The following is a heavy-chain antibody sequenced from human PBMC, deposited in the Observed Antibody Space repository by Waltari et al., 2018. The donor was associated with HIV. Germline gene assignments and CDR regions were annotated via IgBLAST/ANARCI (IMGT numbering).Heavy chain of an antibody. CDR3: ARSSTEGVDY. CDR1: GFTFSSYS. D-gene: IGHD2-8*02. V-gene: IGHV3-21*01. J-gene: IGHJ4*02. CDR2: ISRSSSYI. Sequence: EVQLVESGGGLVKPGGSLRLSCAASGFTFSSYSMNWVRQAPGKGLEWVSSISRSSSYIYYADSVKGRFTISRDNAKNSLYLQMNSLRAEDTAVYYCARSSTEGVDYWGQGTLVTVSS.